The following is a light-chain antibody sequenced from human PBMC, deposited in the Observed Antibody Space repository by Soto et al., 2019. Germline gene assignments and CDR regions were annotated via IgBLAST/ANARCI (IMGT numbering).Light chain of an antibody. CDR3: QQRNSWPPIT. Sequence: EIVLTQSPVTLSLSPGERATLSCRASQSVRSYLAWYQVKPGQAPRLLIYDASSRASGVTARFSGSGSGTDFTLTISRLEPEDFALYYCQQRNSWPPITFGQGTRLEIK. J-gene: IGKJ5*01. CDR1: QSVRSY. CDR2: DAS. V-gene: IGKV3-11*01.